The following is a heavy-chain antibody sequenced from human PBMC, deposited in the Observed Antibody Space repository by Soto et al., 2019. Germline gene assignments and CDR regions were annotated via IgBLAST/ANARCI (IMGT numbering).Heavy chain of an antibody. D-gene: IGHD3-22*01. V-gene: IGHV3-72*01. Sequence: EVQLVESGGGLVQPGGSLRLSCAASGFTFSDHYMDWVRQAPGKGLEWVGRTRNKANSYTTEYAASVKGRFTISRDDSKNSLYLRMNSLKTEDTAVYYCARGSYYDSSGYYWGQGTLVTVSS. CDR1: GFTFSDHY. J-gene: IGHJ4*02. CDR2: TRNKANSYTT. CDR3: ARGSYYDSSGYY.